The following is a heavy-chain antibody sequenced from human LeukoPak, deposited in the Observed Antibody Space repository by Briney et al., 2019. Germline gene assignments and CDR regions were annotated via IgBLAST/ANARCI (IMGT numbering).Heavy chain of an antibody. V-gene: IGHV4-34*01. CDR3: ARGRGRSF. CDR1: GGSFSGYY. CDR2: INHSGST. J-gene: IGHJ4*02. Sequence: PSETLSLTCAVYGGSFSGYYWSWIRQPPGKGLEWIREINHSGSTNYNPSLKSRVTISVDTSKNQFSLKLSSVTAADTAVYYCARGRGRSFWGQGTLVTVSS. D-gene: IGHD3-10*01.